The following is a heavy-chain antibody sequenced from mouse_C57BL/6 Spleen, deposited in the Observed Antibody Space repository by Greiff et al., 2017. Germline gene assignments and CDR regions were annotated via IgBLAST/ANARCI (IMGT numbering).Heavy chain of an antibody. CDR1: GYSITSGYY. CDR3: ARVHISFDG. D-gene: IGHD1-1*01. CDR2: ISYDGSN. J-gene: IGHJ1*03. V-gene: IGHV3-6*01. Sequence: EVKLMESGPGLVKPSQSLSLTCSVTGYSITSGYYWNWIRQFPGNKLEWMGYISYDGSNNYNPSLKNRISITRDTSKNQFFLKLNSVTTEDTATYYCARVHISFDGWGTGTTVTVSS.